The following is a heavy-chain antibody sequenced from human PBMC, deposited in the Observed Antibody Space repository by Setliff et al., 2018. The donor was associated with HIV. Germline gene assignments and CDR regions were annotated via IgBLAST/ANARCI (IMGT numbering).Heavy chain of an antibody. Sequence: SETLSLTCTVSGGSISNYYWSWIRQPAEKGLEWIWYIYTSGSTNYNPSLKSRVTISVDTSKNQFSLKLASVTAADTAVYFCARRSDWFDPWGQGTLVTVSS. J-gene: IGHJ5*02. CDR1: GGSISNYY. V-gene: IGHV4-4*09. CDR2: IYTSGST. CDR3: ARRSDWFDP.